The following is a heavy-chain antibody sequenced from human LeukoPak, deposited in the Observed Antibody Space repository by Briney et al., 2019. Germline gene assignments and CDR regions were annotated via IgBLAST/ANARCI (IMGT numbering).Heavy chain of an antibody. CDR3: ARLDSSGWDAFDI. Sequence: SETLSLTCIVSGGSVNSSYWNWIRQPPGKGLEWIGSIYYSGSTYYNPSLKSRVTISVDTSKNQFSLKLSSVTAADTAVYYCARLDSSGWDAFDIWGQGTMVTVSS. V-gene: IGHV4-39*01. CDR2: IYYSGST. D-gene: IGHD6-19*01. J-gene: IGHJ3*02. CDR1: GGSVNSSY.